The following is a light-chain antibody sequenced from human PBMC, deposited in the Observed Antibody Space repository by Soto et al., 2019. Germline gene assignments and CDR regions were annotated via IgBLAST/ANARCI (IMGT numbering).Light chain of an antibody. J-gene: IGKJ4*01. CDR1: QGITSW. CDR2: AAS. CDR3: QQAATFPLI. Sequence: DIQMTQSPSSVSAFVGDSVTITCRASQGITSWLAWYQQKPGKAPELLIYAASSLQSGVPSRFSGSESGTDFTLTISSLQPEDSATYYCQQAATFPLIFGGGPKVEIK. V-gene: IGKV1-12*01.